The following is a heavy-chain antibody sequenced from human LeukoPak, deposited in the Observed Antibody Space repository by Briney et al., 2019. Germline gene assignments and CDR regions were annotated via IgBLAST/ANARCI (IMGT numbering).Heavy chain of an antibody. CDR2: MNPNSGNT. CDR1: GYTFTSYD. V-gene: IGHV1-8*01. D-gene: IGHD5-18*01. Sequence: ASVKVSCKASGYTFTSYDINWVRQASGQGLEWMGWMNPNSGNTAYAQRFQGRVTMTRNTSISTAYMELSSLRSEDTAVYYCARRITAMIAGLDSWGQGTLVTVSS. CDR3: ARRITAMIAGLDS. J-gene: IGHJ4*02.